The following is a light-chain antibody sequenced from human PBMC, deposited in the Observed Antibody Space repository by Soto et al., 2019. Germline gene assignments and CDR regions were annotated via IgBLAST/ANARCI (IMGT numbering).Light chain of an antibody. Sequence: QLVLTQSPSASASLGASVKLTCTLSSGHSSYAIAWHQQQPEKGPRYLMKLNSDGSHSKGDGIPDRFSGSSSGAERYLTISSLQSEDEADYYCQTWGTGIYNVFGSGTQLTVL. V-gene: IGLV4-69*01. CDR2: LNSDGSH. J-gene: IGLJ6*01. CDR3: QTWGTGIYNV. CDR1: SGHSSYA.